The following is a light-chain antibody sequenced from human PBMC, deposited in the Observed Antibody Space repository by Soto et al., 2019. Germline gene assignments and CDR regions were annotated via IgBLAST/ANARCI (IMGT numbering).Light chain of an antibody. V-gene: IGLV2-14*03. CDR2: DVS. J-gene: IGLJ1*01. Sequence: QSALTQPASVSGSPGQSITIFCTGTSSDVGSYNYVSWYQQHPGRAPKLMIYDVSSRPSGVSKRFSGSKSGSTASLNISGLQAEDEAEYFCTSYTTSSTYFFGTVTKVTVL. CDR1: SSDVGSYNY. CDR3: TSYTTSSTYF.